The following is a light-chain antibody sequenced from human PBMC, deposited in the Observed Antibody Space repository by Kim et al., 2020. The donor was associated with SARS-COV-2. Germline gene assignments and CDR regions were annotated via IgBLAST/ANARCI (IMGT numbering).Light chain of an antibody. CDR1: SGHSNNA. CDR2: LNSDGSH. V-gene: IGLV4-69*02. J-gene: IGLJ2*01. Sequence: QLVLTQSPSASASLGASVKLTCTLSSGHSNNAIAWHQQQPEKGPRYLMKLNSDGSHSKGDGIPDRFSGSSSGAEHYLTISSLQSEDEADYYCQTWGTGILVFGGGTQLTVL. CDR3: QTWGTGILV.